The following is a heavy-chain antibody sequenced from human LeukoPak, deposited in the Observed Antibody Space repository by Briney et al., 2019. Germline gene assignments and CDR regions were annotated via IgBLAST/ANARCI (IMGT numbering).Heavy chain of an antibody. Sequence: ASVKVSCKASGYTFTSYGISWVRQASGQGLEWMGWISAYNGNTNYAQKLQGRVTMTTDTSTSTAYMELRSLRSDDTAVYYCARLIWFGRAYYYYMDVWGKGTTVTVSS. CDR1: GYTFTSYG. J-gene: IGHJ6*03. CDR2: ISAYNGNT. CDR3: ARLIWFGRAYYYYMDV. D-gene: IGHD3-10*01. V-gene: IGHV1-18*01.